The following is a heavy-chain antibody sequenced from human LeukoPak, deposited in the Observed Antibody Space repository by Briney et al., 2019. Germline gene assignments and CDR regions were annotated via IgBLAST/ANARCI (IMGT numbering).Heavy chain of an antibody. D-gene: IGHD2-2*01. CDR2: INSDGSST. CDR3: ARTLGVPSAFDP. V-gene: IGHV3-74*01. CDR1: GFTFRNFW. Sequence: AGSLRLSCAASGFTFRNFWMHWVRQAPGKGLLWVSRINSDGSSTTYADSVKGRFTISRDNAKNTVYLQMNSLRAEDTAVYYCARTLGVPSAFDPWGQGILVTVSS. J-gene: IGHJ5*02.